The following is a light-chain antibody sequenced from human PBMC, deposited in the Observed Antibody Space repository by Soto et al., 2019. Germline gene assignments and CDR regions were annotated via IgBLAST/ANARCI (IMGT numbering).Light chain of an antibody. Sequence: DIQMTQSPTSLSASLGDRVTITCRASQDIRNFVAWYQQKPGKAPKLLIYAASTLQSGVPSRFSGSGSGTDFALTINSPQPEDVATYSCQKYSSVPVFGPGTKVEIK. CDR1: QDIRNF. CDR3: QKYSSVPV. CDR2: AAS. V-gene: IGKV1-27*01. J-gene: IGKJ3*01.